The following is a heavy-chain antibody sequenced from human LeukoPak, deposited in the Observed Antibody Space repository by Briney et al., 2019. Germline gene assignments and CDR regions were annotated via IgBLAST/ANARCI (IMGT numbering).Heavy chain of an antibody. J-gene: IGHJ4*02. D-gene: IGHD4-17*01. CDR3: ARASHDYGDYSHFDY. V-gene: IGHV4-4*02. CDR2: IYHSGST. CDR1: GFTFSSYAM. Sequence: NPGGSLRLSCAASGFTFSSYAMSWVRQPPGKGLEWIGEIYHSGSTKYNPSLNSRVTISLDKSKKQFSLKVSSVTAADTAVYYCARASHDYGDYSHFDYWGQGTLVTVSS.